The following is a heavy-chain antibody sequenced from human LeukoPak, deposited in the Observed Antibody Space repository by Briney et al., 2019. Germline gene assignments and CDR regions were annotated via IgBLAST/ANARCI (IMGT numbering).Heavy chain of an antibody. D-gene: IGHD2-21*01. CDR2: LYYTGTT. Sequence: SETLSLTCTLSGHSVTTTNSYWGWIRQPPGKGLEWIGSLYYTGTTYYNPSLKSRVPMSVDTTKNQFSLKLSSVTAADTGLYYCARHVIVIPPGMRRLLYYFDCWGEAWLVSVSS. CDR3: ARHVIVIPPGMRRLLYYFDC. J-gene: IGHJ4*02. CDR1: GHSVTTTNSY. V-gene: IGHV4-39*01.